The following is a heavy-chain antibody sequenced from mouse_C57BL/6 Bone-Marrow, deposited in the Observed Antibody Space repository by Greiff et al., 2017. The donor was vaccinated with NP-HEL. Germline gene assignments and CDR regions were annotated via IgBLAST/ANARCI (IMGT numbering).Heavy chain of an antibody. V-gene: IGHV1-61*01. D-gene: IGHD1-1*01. CDR3: ARGVYYYGSSWYFDV. Sequence: QVQLQQPGAELVRPGSSVKLSCKASGYTFTSYWMDWVKQRPGQGLEWIGNIYPSDSETHYNQKFKDKATLTVDKSSSTAYMQLSSLTSEDSAVYYCARGVYYYGSSWYFDVWGTGTTVTVSS. CDR2: IYPSDSET. CDR1: GYTFTSYW. J-gene: IGHJ1*03.